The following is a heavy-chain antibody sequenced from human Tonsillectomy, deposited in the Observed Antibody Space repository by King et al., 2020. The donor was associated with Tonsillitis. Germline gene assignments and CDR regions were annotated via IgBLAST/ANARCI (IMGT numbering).Heavy chain of an antibody. D-gene: IGHD3-16*01. CDR2: IIPIFGIA. Sequence: GQLVQSGAELKRPGSSVKVSCTASGGSFSTYGVNWVRQAPGQGLEWMGGIIPIFGIANYAQNFQARLTITADDSTNTGYMELSSLQSEDTAVYYCAREVTDYVWGSSRHYFDSWGQGTLVTVSS. CDR1: GGSFSTYG. CDR3: AREVTDYVWGSSRHYFDS. V-gene: IGHV1-69*12. J-gene: IGHJ4*02.